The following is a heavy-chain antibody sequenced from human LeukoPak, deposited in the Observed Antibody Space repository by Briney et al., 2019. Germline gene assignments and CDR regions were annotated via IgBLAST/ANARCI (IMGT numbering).Heavy chain of an antibody. CDR1: GGSISSYY. V-gene: IGHV4-59*01. CDR2: IFYSGST. CDR3: ARLRGEDHDAFDI. Sequence: KTSETLSLACTVSGGSISSYYWSWIRQPPGKGLEWIGYIFYSGSTNYNPSLKSRVTISVDTSKNQFSLKLSSVTAADTAVYYCARLRGEDHDAFDIWGQGTMVTVSS. J-gene: IGHJ3*02. D-gene: IGHD3-10*01.